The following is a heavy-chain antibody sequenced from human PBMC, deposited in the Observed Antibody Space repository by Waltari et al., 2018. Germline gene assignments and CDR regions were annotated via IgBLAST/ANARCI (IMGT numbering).Heavy chain of an antibody. V-gene: IGHV4-39*01. CDR3: ARHGRVVDVVVVVAATTIDY. D-gene: IGHD2-15*01. CDR2: IFESGST. J-gene: IGHJ4*02. Sequence: QLQLQESGPGLVKPSETLSLTCTVSGDSLSSSTYYWGWIRQPPGKGREWSGSIFESGSTYYNPSFYSRVTISVDTSKNQFSLQLSSVTAADTAVYYCARHGRVVDVVVVVAATTIDYWGQGTLVTVSS. CDR1: GDSLSSSTYY.